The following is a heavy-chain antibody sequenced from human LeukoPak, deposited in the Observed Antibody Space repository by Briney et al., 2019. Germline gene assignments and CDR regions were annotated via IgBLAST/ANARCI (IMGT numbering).Heavy chain of an antibody. Sequence: GGSLRLSCAASGFTFSAYSMNWVRQAPGKGLEWVSSISSDSSSIYYADSVKGRFTISRGNARNSLSLQMNSLRAEDTAVYYCARRPNKVGAPFDYWGQGTLVTVSS. CDR2: ISSDSSSI. J-gene: IGHJ4*02. CDR3: ARRPNKVGAPFDY. V-gene: IGHV3-21*01. CDR1: GFTFSAYS. D-gene: IGHD1-26*01.